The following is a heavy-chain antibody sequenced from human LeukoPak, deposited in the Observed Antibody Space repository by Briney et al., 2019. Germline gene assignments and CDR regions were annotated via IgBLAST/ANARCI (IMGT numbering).Heavy chain of an antibody. J-gene: IGHJ4*02. Sequence: GGSLRLSCSAAGFTFKKYAMHWVRQDPGKGLEYVSAINSNGGRTYYADSVKGRFTISRDNSKNTLFLQMSSLRVEDTAVYYCVKDLYYDNSGYYSGAFDYWGQGTLVTVSS. CDR3: VKDLYYDNSGYYSGAFDY. CDR2: INSNGGRT. CDR1: GFTFKKYA. V-gene: IGHV3-64D*06. D-gene: IGHD3-22*01.